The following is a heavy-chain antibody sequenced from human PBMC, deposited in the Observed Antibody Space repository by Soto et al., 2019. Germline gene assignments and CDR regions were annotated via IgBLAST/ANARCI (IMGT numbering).Heavy chain of an antibody. CDR2: IYYSGST. D-gene: IGHD5-18*01. CDR1: GGCMSSYY. CDR3: ARVSMDTAMPRPYYYYYYMDV. V-gene: IGHV4-59*01. Sequence: SETLSLTCTVSGGCMSSYYWSWIRQPPGKGLEWIGYIYYSGSTNYNPSLKSRVTISVDTSKNQFSLKLSSVTAADTAVYYCARVSMDTAMPRPYYYYYYMDVWGKGTTVTVSS. J-gene: IGHJ6*03.